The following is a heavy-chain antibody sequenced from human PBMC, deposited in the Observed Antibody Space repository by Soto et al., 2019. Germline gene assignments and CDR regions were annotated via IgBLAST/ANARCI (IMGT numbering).Heavy chain of an antibody. Sequence: PGGSLRLSCAASGLTVRSNYMSWVRQAPGKGLEWVSLIYDDGTTYYADSVKGRFTISRDNSKNTLYLQMNSLRAEDTAVYYCAKDYDHSGSSFDYWGQGTLVTLSS. V-gene: IGHV3-53*01. CDR1: GLTVRSNY. J-gene: IGHJ4*02. CDR3: AKDYDHSGSSFDY. D-gene: IGHD1-26*01. CDR2: IYDDGTT.